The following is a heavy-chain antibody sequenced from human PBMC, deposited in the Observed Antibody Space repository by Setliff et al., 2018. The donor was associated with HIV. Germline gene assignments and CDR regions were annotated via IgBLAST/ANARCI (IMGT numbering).Heavy chain of an antibody. J-gene: IGHJ3*01. CDR3: ARRYKYYYATTGCTFDL. D-gene: IGHD3-10*01. CDR1: GYTLNTYW. V-gene: IGHV5-51*01. Sequence: PGESLKISCKGSGYTLNTYWIGWVRQMPGKGLEWMGIIYPGDSDIKYSPTFQGQVTISVDKSTSIAYLQWSSLKASDTAMYYCARRYKYYYATTGCTFDLWGQGTMVTVSS. CDR2: IYPGDSDI.